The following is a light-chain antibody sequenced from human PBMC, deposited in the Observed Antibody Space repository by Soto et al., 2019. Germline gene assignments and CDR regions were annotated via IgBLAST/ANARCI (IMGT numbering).Light chain of an antibody. CDR1: SSDVGSYNR. J-gene: IGLJ1*01. V-gene: IGLV2-18*02. Sequence: LTQPPSVSGSPGQSVTISCTGTSSDVGSYNRVSWYQQPPGTAPKLVIYEVSSRPSGVPDRFSGSKSANTASLTISGLQAEDEADYYCAPYTSSSTYVFGTGTKVTV. CDR2: EVS. CDR3: APYTSSSTYV.